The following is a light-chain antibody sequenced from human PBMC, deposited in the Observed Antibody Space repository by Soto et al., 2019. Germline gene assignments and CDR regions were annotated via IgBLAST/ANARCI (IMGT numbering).Light chain of an antibody. CDR1: SSNIGAGYD. Sequence: QSVLTQPPSVSGAPGQRVTISCTGTSSNIGAGYDVNWYQHLLGAAPKLLIYTNGNRPSGVPDRFSGSKSGTSASLAITGLQAEDEADYYCQSYDSGLSGSVFGGGTKVTVL. CDR2: TNG. CDR3: QSYDSGLSGSV. V-gene: IGLV1-40*01. J-gene: IGLJ3*02.